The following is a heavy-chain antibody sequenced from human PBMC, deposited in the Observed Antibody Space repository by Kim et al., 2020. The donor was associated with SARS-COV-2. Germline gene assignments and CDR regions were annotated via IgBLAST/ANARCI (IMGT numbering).Heavy chain of an antibody. J-gene: IGHJ5*02. CDR1: GFTFSSYS. V-gene: IGHV3-21*04. Sequence: GGSLRLSCAASGFTFSSYSMNWVRQAPGKGLEWVSSISSSSSYIYYADSVKGRFTISRDNAKNSLYLQMNSLRAEDTAVYYCARAARGFGELSRGWFDPWGQGTLVTVSS. CDR2: ISSSSSYI. CDR3: ARAARGFGELSRGWFDP. D-gene: IGHD3-10*01.